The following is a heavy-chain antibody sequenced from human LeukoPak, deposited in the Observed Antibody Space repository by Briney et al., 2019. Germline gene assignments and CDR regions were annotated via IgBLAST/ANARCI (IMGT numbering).Heavy chain of an antibody. CDR2: INPNSGGA. Sequence: ASVKVSCKASGYTFTGDYLHWVRQAPGQGLEWMGRINPNSGGANYAQNFQGRVTMTRDTSISTAHMELSRLRSDDTAVYYCARSYCIGTNCYSHLFDYWGQGTLITVSS. V-gene: IGHV1-2*06. J-gene: IGHJ4*02. D-gene: IGHD2-2*01. CDR1: GYTFTGDY. CDR3: ARSYCIGTNCYSHLFDY.